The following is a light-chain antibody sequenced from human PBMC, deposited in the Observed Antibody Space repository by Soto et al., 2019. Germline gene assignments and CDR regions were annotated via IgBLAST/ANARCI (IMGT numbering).Light chain of an antibody. V-gene: IGKV1-27*01. CDR2: AAS. CDR1: QDISNY. Sequence: DIQMTQSPSSLSASVGDRVTITCRAPQDISNYLAWYQQKPGKVPELLIYAASTLRTGVQSRFSGSGSGTVFTLTINNLQPEDVATYYCQKYNSAPNTFGRGTRLEIK. J-gene: IGKJ2*01. CDR3: QKYNSAPNT.